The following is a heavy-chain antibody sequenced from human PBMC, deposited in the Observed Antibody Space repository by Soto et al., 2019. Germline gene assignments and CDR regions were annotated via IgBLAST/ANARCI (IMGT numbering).Heavy chain of an antibody. CDR1: GYPFSSYG. J-gene: IGHJ4*02. CDR2: TSAFYGNS. CDR3: ARLVVAGSPLDY. D-gene: IGHD2-15*01. Sequence: QVHLVQSAAEVKKTGASVTVSCKASGYPFSSYGITWVRQAPGQGLEWMGWTSAFYGNSTYSEKFQGRVTMTIDTSTSTAYMDLTSLKSDDTAVYYCARLVVAGSPLDYWGQGPLVTVS. V-gene: IGHV1-18*04.